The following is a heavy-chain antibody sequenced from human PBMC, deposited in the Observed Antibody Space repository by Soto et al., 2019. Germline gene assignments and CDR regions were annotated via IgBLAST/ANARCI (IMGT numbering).Heavy chain of an antibody. Sequence: QVQLVESGGGVVQPGRSLRLSCAASGFTFSTYAMHCVRQAPGKGLEWVALISYDGSNTYYADSVKGRLTISRDNSKSTLYLQMNSLRAEDTAVYYCAKELAYCGGDCSPTYYYYYYGMDVWGQGTTVTVSS. J-gene: IGHJ6*02. CDR1: GFTFSTYA. V-gene: IGHV3-30*18. CDR3: AKELAYCGGDCSPTYYYYYYGMDV. CDR2: ISYDGSNT. D-gene: IGHD2-21*02.